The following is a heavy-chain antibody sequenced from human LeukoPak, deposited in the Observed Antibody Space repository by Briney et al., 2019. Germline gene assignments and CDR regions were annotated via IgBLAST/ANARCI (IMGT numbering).Heavy chain of an antibody. CDR2: ISGSGGST. Sequence: GGSLRLSCAASGFTFSSYAMSWVRQAPGKGLEWVSAISGSGGSTYYADSVKGRFTISRDNSKNTLYLQMNSLRAEDTAVYYCAKDWGNYYGSGSSGTFDYWGQGTLVTVSS. CDR3: AKDWGNYYGSGSSGTFDY. CDR1: GFTFSSYA. V-gene: IGHV3-23*01. D-gene: IGHD3-10*01. J-gene: IGHJ4*02.